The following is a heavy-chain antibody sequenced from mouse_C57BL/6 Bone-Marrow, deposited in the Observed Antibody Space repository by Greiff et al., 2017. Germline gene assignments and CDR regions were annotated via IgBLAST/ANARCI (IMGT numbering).Heavy chain of an antibody. D-gene: IGHD2-4*01. J-gene: IGHJ4*01. Sequence: VQLQQSGAELVKPGASVKLSCKASGYNFTNDWMHWVKQRPGQGLEWIGMMHPNGGSPDYNEKFKSEATLSVDKSSRTAYMELSSLTSEDSAVYYCARSYDYDDYTMDYWGQGTSVTVSS. CDR1: GYNFTNDW. CDR3: ARSYDYDDYTMDY. V-gene: IGHV1-64*01. CDR2: MHPNGGSP.